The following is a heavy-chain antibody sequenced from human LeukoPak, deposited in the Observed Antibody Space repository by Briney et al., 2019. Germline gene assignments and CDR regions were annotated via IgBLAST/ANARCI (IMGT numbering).Heavy chain of an antibody. D-gene: IGHD3-16*01. V-gene: IGHV3-21*04. CDR1: GFTFSSYS. CDR3: ARVLGATSGAFDI. Sequence: GGSLRLSCAASGFTFSSYSMNWVRQAPGKGLEWVSSISSSSSYIYYADSVKGRFTISRDNAKNSLYLQMNSLRAEDTAVYYCARVLGATSGAFDIWGQGTMVTVSS. CDR2: ISSSSSYI. J-gene: IGHJ3*02.